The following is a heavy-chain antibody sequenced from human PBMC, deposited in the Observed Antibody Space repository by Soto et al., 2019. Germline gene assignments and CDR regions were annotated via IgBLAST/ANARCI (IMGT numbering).Heavy chain of an antibody. Sequence: SETLSLTCTVSGGSISSYYWSWIRQPPGKGLEWIGYIYYSGSTNYNPSLKSRVSISVDTSKNQFSLNLSSVTAADTAVYYCARGDYYYYGMDVWGQGTTVTVSS. CDR2: IYYSGST. V-gene: IGHV4-59*01. J-gene: IGHJ6*02. CDR1: GGSISSYY. D-gene: IGHD1-26*01. CDR3: ARGDYYYYGMDV.